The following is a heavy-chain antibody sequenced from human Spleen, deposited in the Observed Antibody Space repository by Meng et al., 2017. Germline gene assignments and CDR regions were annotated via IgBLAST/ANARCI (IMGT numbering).Heavy chain of an antibody. CDR1: GFTFDDYA. CDR3: AKDLGRGYSGYDLDY. V-gene: IGHV3-9*01. D-gene: IGHD5-12*01. J-gene: IGHJ4*02. Sequence: SLKISCAASGFTFDDYAMHLVRQAPGKGLEWVSGISWNSGSIGYADSVKGRFTISRDNAKNSLYLQMNSLRAENTALYYCAKDLGRGYSGYDLDYWGQGTRVTGSS. CDR2: ISWNSGSI.